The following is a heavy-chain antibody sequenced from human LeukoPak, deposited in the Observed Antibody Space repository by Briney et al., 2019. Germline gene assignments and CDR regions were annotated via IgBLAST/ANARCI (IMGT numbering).Heavy chain of an antibody. J-gene: IGHJ6*03. Sequence: GGSLRLPCEASGFTFSRYEMNLVRQAPGKGLEGVSYIISSGSTIYYADSVKGRFTISRDNAKHSLYLQMNSLRAEDTAVYYCAGVLIQTGTTNAHMDVGGKGTTVTISS. CDR1: GFTFSRYE. CDR2: IISSGSTI. CDR3: AGVLIQTGTTNAHMDV. V-gene: IGHV3-48*03. D-gene: IGHD1-1*01.